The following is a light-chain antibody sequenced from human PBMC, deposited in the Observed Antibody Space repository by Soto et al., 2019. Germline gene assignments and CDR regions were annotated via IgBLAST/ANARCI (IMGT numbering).Light chain of an antibody. CDR1: QSVSSY. CDR3: QQRSNWPPWT. V-gene: IGKV3-11*01. Sequence: EIGLTQSPATLSLSAGGRGTLSCRASQSVSSYLAWYQQKPGQAPRLLIYDASNRATGIPARFSGSGSGTDFTLTISSLEPEDFAVYYCQQRSNWPPWTLGQGTKVDIK. J-gene: IGKJ1*01. CDR2: DAS.